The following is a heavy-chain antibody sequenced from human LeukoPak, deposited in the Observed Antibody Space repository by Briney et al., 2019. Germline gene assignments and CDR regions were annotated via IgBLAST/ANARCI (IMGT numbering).Heavy chain of an antibody. J-gene: IGHJ4*02. CDR1: GGSFSGYY. CDR2: INHSGGT. Sequence: KPSETLSLTCAVYGGSFSGYYWSWIRQPPGKGLEWIGEINHSGGTNYNPSLKSRVTISVDTSKNQFSLKLSSVTAADTAVYYCANGDYYFDYWAQGTLVTVSP. V-gene: IGHV4-34*01. CDR3: ANGDYYFDY. D-gene: IGHD4-17*01.